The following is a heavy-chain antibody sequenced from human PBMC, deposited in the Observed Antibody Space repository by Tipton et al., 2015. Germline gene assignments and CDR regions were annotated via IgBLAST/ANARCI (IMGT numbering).Heavy chain of an antibody. D-gene: IGHD2-21*01. V-gene: IGHV4-4*02. J-gene: IGHJ6*02. CDR2: IYPRGNT. Sequence: TLSLTCAVSGGSISSNDWWSWARQSPGKGLEWIGEIYPRGNTIYNPSLESRVSISIDESNNQFSLNLRSVTAADTAVYYCARVGYCGGSCFSGYYAMDVWGQGTMVTVSS. CDR1: GGSISSNDW. CDR3: ARVGYCGGSCFSGYYAMDV.